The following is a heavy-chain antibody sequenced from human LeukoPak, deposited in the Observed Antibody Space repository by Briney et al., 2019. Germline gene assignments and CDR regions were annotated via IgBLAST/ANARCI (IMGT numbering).Heavy chain of an antibody. V-gene: IGHV4-4*07. CDR1: GGSIRSYY. CDR2: IYTSGST. J-gene: IGHJ5*02. Sequence: PSETLSLTCTVSGGSIRSYYWSWIRQPAGKGLEWIGRIYTSGSTNYNPSLKSRVTMSVDTSKNQFSLKLSSVTAADTAVYYCACAGYSSSWYFGLDPWGQGTLVTVSS. CDR3: ACAGYSSSWYFGLDP. D-gene: IGHD6-13*01.